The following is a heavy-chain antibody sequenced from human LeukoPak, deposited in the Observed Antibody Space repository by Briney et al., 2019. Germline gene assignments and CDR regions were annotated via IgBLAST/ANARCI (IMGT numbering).Heavy chain of an antibody. CDR2: INHSGST. J-gene: IGHJ4*02. D-gene: IGHD2-15*01. CDR1: GGSFSGCY. Sequence: KPSETLSLTCAVYGGSFSGCYWSWIRQPPGKGLEWIGEINHSGSTNYNPSLKSRVTISVDTSKNQFSLKPSSVTAADTAVYYCARYCSGGSCYSGQYYFDYWGQGTLVTVSS. V-gene: IGHV4-34*01. CDR3: ARYCSGGSCYSGQYYFDY.